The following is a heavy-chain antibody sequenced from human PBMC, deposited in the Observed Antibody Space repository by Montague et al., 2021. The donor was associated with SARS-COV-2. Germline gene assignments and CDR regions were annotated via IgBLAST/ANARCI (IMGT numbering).Heavy chain of an antibody. CDR1: GFTFSSYW. J-gene: IGHJ4*02. Sequence: SLRISWAASGFTFSSYWMSWVRQAPGKGLEWVANIKQDGSEKYYVDSVKGRFSISRDNAKNSLYLQMSSLRAEDTAMYCCTRLGWGYSDGLDYWGQGTLVTVSS. CDR2: IKQDGSEK. CDR3: TRLGWGYSDGLDY. D-gene: IGHD5-18*01. V-gene: IGHV3-7*01.